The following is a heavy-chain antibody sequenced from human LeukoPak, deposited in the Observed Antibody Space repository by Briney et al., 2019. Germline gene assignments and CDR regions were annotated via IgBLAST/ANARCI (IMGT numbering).Heavy chain of an antibody. CDR1: GDSITGYY. Sequence: SETLSLTCTVSGDSITGYYWGWIRQPPGKGLEWIGNNASLKSRVTISVDTSKNQFSLKVTSMTAADTAVYYCTKSDGYGLIRICGRGTMVTVSS. V-gene: IGHV4-59*12. J-gene: IGHJ3*02. CDR3: TKSDGYGLIRI. D-gene: IGHD3-10*01.